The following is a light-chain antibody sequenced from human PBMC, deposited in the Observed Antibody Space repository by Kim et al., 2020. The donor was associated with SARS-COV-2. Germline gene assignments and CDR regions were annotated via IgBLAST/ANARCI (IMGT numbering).Light chain of an antibody. J-gene: IGLJ3*02. V-gene: IGLV1-44*01. Sequence: ELTQPPSASGTPGQRVTISCSGSSSNIGRNNVVWYQQLPGAAPNLLIYSNNQRPSGVPDRFSGSGSGTSASLAISGLQSGDEADYYCAVWDDSLKQGVFGGGTQLTVL. CDR2: SNN. CDR3: AVWDDSLKQGV. CDR1: SSNIGRNN.